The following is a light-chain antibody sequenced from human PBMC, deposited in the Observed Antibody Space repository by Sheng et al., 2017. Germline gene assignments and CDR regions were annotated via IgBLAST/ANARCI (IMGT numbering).Light chain of an antibody. Sequence: DVQMTQSPSTLSASIGDRVTITCRASQSISHWLAWYQQKPGKAPNLLIYKASTLETGVPSRFSGSGSGTEFTLTITSLQPDDFATYICQQYNSYPYSFGQGTKLEIK. CDR3: QQYNSYPYS. V-gene: IGKV1-5*03. CDR2: KAS. CDR1: QSISHW. J-gene: IGKJ2*03.